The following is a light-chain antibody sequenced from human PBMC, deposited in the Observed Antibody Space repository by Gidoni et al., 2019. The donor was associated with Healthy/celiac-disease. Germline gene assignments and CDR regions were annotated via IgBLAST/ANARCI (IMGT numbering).Light chain of an antibody. CDR3: QQYNSYSPQT. J-gene: IGKJ1*01. Sequence: DIQMTPSPSTLSASVGDRVTITCRASQSISSWLAWYQQKPGKAPKLLIYDASSLESGVPSRFSGSGSGTEFTLTISSLQPDDFATYYCQQYNSYSPQTFGQGTKVEIK. CDR2: DAS. V-gene: IGKV1-5*01. CDR1: QSISSW.